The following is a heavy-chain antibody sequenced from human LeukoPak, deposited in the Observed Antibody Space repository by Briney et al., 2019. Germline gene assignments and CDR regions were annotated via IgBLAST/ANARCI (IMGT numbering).Heavy chain of an antibody. J-gene: IGHJ4*02. D-gene: IGHD3-22*01. CDR2: ISAYNGNT. Sequence: GASVKVSCKASGYTFTSYGISWVRQAPGQGLEWMGWISAYNGNTNYAQKLQGRVTMTTDTSTSTAYMELRSLRSDDTAVYYCARVYYYDSSGLIADYWGQGTLGTVSS. CDR1: GYTFTSYG. V-gene: IGHV1-18*01. CDR3: ARVYYYDSSGLIADY.